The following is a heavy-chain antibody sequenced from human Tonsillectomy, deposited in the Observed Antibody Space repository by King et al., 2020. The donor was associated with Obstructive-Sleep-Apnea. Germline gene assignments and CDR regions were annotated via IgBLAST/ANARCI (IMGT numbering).Heavy chain of an antibody. Sequence: VQLVESGGGLVQPGRSLRLSCAASGFTFDDYAMHWVRHATGKGLEWVSGISGNSGTIGYADSMKGRFTISRDNAKNSLYLQMNSLRAEDTALYYCAKAHCSSASCSFAYFDYWGQGTLVTVSS. J-gene: IGHJ4*02. D-gene: IGHD2-2*01. CDR1: GFTFDDYA. CDR2: ISGNSGTI. CDR3: AKAHCSSASCSFAYFDY. V-gene: IGHV3-9*01.